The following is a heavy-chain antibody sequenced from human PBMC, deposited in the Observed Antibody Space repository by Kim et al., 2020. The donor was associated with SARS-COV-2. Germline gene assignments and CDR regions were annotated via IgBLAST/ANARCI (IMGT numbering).Heavy chain of an antibody. CDR1: GFTFSSYS. V-gene: IGHV3-21*01. J-gene: IGHJ4*02. CDR2: ISSSSSYI. CDR3: ARAIVAAVFDY. D-gene: IGHD6-13*01. Sequence: GGSLRLSCVASGFTFSSYSMNWVRQAPGKGLEWVSSISSSSSYIYYADSVKGRFTISRDNAKNSLYLQMNSLRAEDTAVYYCARAIVAAVFDYWGQGTLVTVSS.